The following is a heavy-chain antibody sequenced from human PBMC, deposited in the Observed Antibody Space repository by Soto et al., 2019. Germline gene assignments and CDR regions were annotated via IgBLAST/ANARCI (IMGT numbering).Heavy chain of an antibody. CDR2: TYYRSKWYN. CDR3: ARDQDFGEVELWYFDL. V-gene: IGHV6-1*01. CDR1: GDSVSSNSAA. D-gene: IGHD1-7*01. Sequence: SQTLSLTCAISGDSVSSNSAAWNWIRQSPSRGLEWLGRTYYRSKWYNDYAVSVKRRITINPDTSKNQFSLQLNSVTPEDTAVYYCARDQDFGEVELWYFDLWGRSTLVTVSS. J-gene: IGHJ2*01.